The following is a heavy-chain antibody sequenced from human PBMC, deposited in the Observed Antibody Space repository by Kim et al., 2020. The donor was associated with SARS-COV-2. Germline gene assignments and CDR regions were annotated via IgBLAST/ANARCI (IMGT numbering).Heavy chain of an antibody. J-gene: IGHJ6*01. V-gene: IGHV3-30*04. CDR3: ARDPPSGLNYGSGSLYG. Sequence: GGSLRLSCAASGFTFSSYAMHWVRQAPGKGLEWVAVISYDGSNKYYADSVKGRFTISRDNSKNTLYLQMNSLRAEDTAVYYCARDPPSGLNYGSGSLYG. D-gene: IGHD3-10*01. CDR1: GFTFSSYA. CDR2: ISYDGSNK.